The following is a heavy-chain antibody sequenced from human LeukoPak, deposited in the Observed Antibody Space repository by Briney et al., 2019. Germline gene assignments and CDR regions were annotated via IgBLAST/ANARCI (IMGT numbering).Heavy chain of an antibody. V-gene: IGHV3-23*01. CDR3: AKSEYSSILTEAFDI. Sequence: PGGSLRLSCTASGFTYSSYAMSWVRQAPGKGLEWVSAISGSGGSTYYADSVKGRFTISRDNSKDTVYLQMNSLRAEDTAVYSCAKSEYSSILTEAFDIWGQGTMVTVSS. CDR1: GFTYSSYA. D-gene: IGHD6-6*01. CDR2: ISGSGGST. J-gene: IGHJ3*02.